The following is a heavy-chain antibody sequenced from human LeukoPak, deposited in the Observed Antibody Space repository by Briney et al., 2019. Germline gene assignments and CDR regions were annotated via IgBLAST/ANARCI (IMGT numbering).Heavy chain of an antibody. V-gene: IGHV3-23*01. CDR3: AKGTNYYDTFDAFDI. J-gene: IGHJ3*02. CDR1: GFTFSSYA. D-gene: IGHD3-22*01. Sequence: GGSLRLYCAASGFTFSSYAMSWVRQAPGKGLEWVSAISGSGGSTYYADSVKGRFTISRDNSKNTLYLQMNSLRAEDTAVYYCAKGTNYYDTFDAFDIWGQGTMVTVSS. CDR2: ISGSGGST.